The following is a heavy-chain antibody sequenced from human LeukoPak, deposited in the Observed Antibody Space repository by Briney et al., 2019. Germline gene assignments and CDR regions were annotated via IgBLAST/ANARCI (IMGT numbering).Heavy chain of an antibody. J-gene: IGHJ5*02. D-gene: IGHD1-26*01. CDR2: IYYTGTT. V-gene: IGHV4-59*08. Sequence: SETLSLTCTVSGGSMTGHYWSWIRQPPGKGLEWIGSIYYTGTTNYNPSLKSRVTISLDTSKNQFSLKLSSMTAADTAVYYCARQSGWLDPWGQGIMVTVSS. CDR3: ARQSGWLDP. CDR1: GGSMTGHY.